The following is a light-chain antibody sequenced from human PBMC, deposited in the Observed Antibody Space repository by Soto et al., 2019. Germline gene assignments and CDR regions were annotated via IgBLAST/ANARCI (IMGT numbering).Light chain of an antibody. Sequence: ILMTQSPATLSVSPGERATLSCRASQSVSNNFAWYQQKPGQAPRLLIYDASTRATGIPARFSGSGSGTEFTLTISGLQSEDFAVYYCQQYNNWPPWTFGQGTKVESK. J-gene: IGKJ1*01. CDR1: QSVSNN. CDR2: DAS. CDR3: QQYNNWPPWT. V-gene: IGKV3-15*01.